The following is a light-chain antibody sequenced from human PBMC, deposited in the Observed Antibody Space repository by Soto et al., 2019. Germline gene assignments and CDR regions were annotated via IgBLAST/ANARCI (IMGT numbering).Light chain of an antibody. J-gene: IGKJ5*01. Sequence: EIVLTQSPGTLTLSPGERATLSCRASQSVRSSYLAWYQQKPGQAPRILIYGASSRATGIPDRFSGSGSGTDFTLTISRLEPEDFAVYYCQQYGSSPRTCGQGTRLEIK. CDR1: QSVRSSY. CDR2: GAS. CDR3: QQYGSSPRT. V-gene: IGKV3-20*01.